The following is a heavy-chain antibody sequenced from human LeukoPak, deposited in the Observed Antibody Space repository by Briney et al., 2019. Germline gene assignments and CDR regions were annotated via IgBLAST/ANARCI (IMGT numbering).Heavy chain of an antibody. V-gene: IGHV1-18*01. J-gene: IGHJ4*02. D-gene: IGHD3-22*01. CDR3: ARSGYDSSGYYYAD. Sequence: ASVKVSCKASGYTFTSYGISWVRQAPGQGLEWMGWINSYNGNTNYAQKLQGRVTMTTDTSTSTAYMELRSLRSGDTAVYYCARSGYDSSGYYYADWGQGTLVTVSS. CDR2: INSYNGNT. CDR1: GYTFTSYG.